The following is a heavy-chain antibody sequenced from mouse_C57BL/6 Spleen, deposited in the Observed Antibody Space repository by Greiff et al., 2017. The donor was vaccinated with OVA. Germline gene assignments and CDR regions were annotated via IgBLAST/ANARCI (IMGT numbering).Heavy chain of an antibody. V-gene: IGHV5-4*03. CDR2: ISDGGSYT. Sequence: EVKVEESGGGLVKPGGSLKLSCAASGFTFSSYAMSWVRQTPEKRLEWVATISDGGSYTYYPDNVKGRFTISRDNAKNNLYLQMSHLKSEDTAMYYCARVYYGSSYGYAMDYWGQGTSVTVSS. CDR3: ARVYYGSSYGYAMDY. CDR1: GFTFSSYA. D-gene: IGHD1-1*01. J-gene: IGHJ4*01.